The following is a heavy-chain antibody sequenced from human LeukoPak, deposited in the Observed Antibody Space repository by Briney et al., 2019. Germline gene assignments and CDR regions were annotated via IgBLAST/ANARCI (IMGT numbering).Heavy chain of an antibody. CDR1: GYSISSGYY. Sequence: PSETLSLTCTVSGYSISSGYYWGWIRQPPGKGLECIGSIDHSGSTSYNPSLKSRVTISVDTSKNQFSLKVSSVTAADTAVYYCARHPTGSGRTNGVDVWGQGTTVTVSS. V-gene: IGHV4-38-2*02. CDR3: ARHPTGSGRTNGVDV. J-gene: IGHJ6*02. D-gene: IGHD3-10*01. CDR2: IDHSGST.